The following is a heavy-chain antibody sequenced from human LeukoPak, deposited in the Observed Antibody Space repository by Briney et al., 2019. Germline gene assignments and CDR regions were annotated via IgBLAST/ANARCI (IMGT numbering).Heavy chain of an antibody. CDR1: GGTFSNYA. V-gene: IGHV1-69*05. CDR2: IIPIFDTP. D-gene: IGHD3-22*01. CDR3: ASQLFHLDSSGYSLDALDI. Sequence: ASVKVSCKTSGGTFSNYAISWVGQAPGQGLEWMGVIIPIFDTPNYAQKWQGRVTITTDESTSTAYMELRSLRSEDTAVYYCASQLFHLDSSGYSLDALDIWGQGTMVTVSS. J-gene: IGHJ3*02.